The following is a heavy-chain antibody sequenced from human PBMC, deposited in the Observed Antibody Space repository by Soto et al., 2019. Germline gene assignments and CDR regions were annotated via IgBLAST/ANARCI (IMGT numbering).Heavy chain of an antibody. V-gene: IGHV1-2*04. J-gene: IGHJ5*02. CDR3: ARGRSQSFDP. CDR2: INPNSGGT. CDR1: GYTFTGYY. Sequence: ASVKVSCKASGYTFTGYYMHWVRQAPGQGLEWMGWINPNSGGTNYAQKYQGWVTMTGDTSISTAYMELSSLRSEDTAVYYCARGRSQSFDPWGQGTLVTVSS.